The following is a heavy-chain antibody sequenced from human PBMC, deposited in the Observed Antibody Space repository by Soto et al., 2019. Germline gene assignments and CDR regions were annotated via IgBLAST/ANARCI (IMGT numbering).Heavy chain of an antibody. CDR3: ARDWWEEPAGKETGSQFDN. D-gene: IGHD6-13*01. Sequence: QVHLVESGGGVVQPGRSLTLSCTASGFAFSNYGIHWVRQAPGRGLAWVAVIWSDGTKKFYAGSVRGRFTISRDSSKNTINRQMHSRRAEDTAVYYCARDWWEEPAGKETGSQFDNWGQGTLVTVSS. CDR1: GFAFSNYG. CDR2: IWSDGTKK. J-gene: IGHJ4*02. V-gene: IGHV3-33*01.